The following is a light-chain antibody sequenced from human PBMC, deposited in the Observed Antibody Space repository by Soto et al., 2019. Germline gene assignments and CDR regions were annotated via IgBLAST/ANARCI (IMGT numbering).Light chain of an antibody. V-gene: IGKV3-11*01. CDR3: QQRINWPLT. CDR2: DIS. J-gene: IGKJ4*01. Sequence: EIVLTQSPATLSLSPGERATLSCRANQSVSSYLAWYQHKPGQAPRLLIYDISNRATGIPARFSGSGYGTDFTLTISSLEPEDFVVYYCQQRINWPLTFGGGTKVEIK. CDR1: QSVSSY.